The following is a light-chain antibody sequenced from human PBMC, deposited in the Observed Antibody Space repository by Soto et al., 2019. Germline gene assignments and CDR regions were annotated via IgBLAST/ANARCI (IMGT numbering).Light chain of an antibody. CDR3: QHYNSYSEA. J-gene: IGKJ1*01. CDR1: QSVSSN. V-gene: IGKV3-15*01. Sequence: EIVMTQSPATLSVSPGERATLSCRASQSVSSNLAWYQQKPGQAPRLLIFDASIRVPTTPARFSGSGSGTEFTLTISSLQPDDFATYYCQHYNSYSEAFGQGTKVDI. CDR2: DAS.